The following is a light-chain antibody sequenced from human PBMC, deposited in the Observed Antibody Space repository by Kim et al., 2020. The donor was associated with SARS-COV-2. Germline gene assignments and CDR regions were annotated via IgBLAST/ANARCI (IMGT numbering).Light chain of an antibody. CDR2: DTD. CDR1: RANVGRNY. CDR3: ATWHDSLASYV. J-gene: IGLJ1*01. V-gene: IGLV1-47*01. Sequence: GRRVTISCPGGRANVGRNYVYWYQQVPGTAPKLLIRDTDQRPSGVPDRFSGSKSGTSASLAISGLRSEDEADYYCATWHDSLASYVFGTGTKVTVL.